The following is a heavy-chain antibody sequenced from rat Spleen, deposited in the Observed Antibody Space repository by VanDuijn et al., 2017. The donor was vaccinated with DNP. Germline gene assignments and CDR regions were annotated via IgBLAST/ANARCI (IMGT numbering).Heavy chain of an antibody. V-gene: IGHV2-41*01. J-gene: IGHJ3*01. CDR3: ARSPETSYIYFPWAY. D-gene: IGHD1-2*01. Sequence: QVQLKESGPGLVQPSQTLSLTCTVAGFSLTGYNVHWVRQPPGKGLDWMGIIWNTGSTRYNSALKSRLTIIKDTSKSQVFLKMNSLQTEDTATYYCARSPETSYIYFPWAYWGQGTLVTVSS. CDR1: GFSLTGYN. CDR2: IWNTGST.